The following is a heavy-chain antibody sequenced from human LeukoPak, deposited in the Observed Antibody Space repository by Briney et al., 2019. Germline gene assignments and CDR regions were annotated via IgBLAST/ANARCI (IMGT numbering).Heavy chain of an antibody. V-gene: IGHV1-69*05. CDR2: IIPIFGTA. CDR3: AREPPSPGHYDSSGYYPNWFDP. Sequence: GASVKVSCKASGGTFSSYAISWVRQAPGQGLDWMGRIIPIFGTANYAQKFQGRVTITTDEATGKAYLELSSLRSEDTAVYYCAREPPSPGHYDSSGYYPNWFDPWGQGTLVTVSS. D-gene: IGHD3-22*01. J-gene: IGHJ5*02. CDR1: GGTFSSYA.